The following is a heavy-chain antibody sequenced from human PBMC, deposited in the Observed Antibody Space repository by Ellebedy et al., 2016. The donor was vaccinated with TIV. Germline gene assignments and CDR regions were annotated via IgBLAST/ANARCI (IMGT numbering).Heavy chain of an antibody. CDR3: ARATAGFDY. D-gene: IGHD1-1*01. V-gene: IGHV3-13*01. Sequence: PGGSLRLSCAASGFTFSSYAMSWVRQAPGKGLEWVSAIGTAGDTYYAGSVKGRFTISRENAKKSLYLQMNSLRAEDTAVYYCARATAGFDYWGQGTLVTVSS. CDR1: GFTFSSYA. CDR2: IGTAGDT. J-gene: IGHJ4*02.